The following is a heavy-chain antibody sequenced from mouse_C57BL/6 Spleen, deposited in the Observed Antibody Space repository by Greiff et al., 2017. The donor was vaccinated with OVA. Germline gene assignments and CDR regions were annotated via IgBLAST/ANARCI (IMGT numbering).Heavy chain of an antibody. CDR2: INPGSGGT. D-gene: IGHD1-1*01. CDR3: ARSGGSSYNAMDY. CDR1: GYAFTNYL. J-gene: IGHJ4*01. V-gene: IGHV1-54*01. Sequence: QVQLQQSGAELVRPGTSVKVSCKASGYAFTNYLIEWVKQRPGQGLEWIGVINPGSGGTNYNEKFKGKATLTADKSSSTAYMQLSSLTSEDSAVYFCARSGGSSYNAMDYWGQGTSVTVSS.